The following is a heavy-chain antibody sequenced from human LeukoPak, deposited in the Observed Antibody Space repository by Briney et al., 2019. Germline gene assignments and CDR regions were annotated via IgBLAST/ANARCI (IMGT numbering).Heavy chain of an antibody. Sequence: SETLSLTCTVSAGSISSYYWSCIRQPAGNGLEWIGEINHSGSNNYNPSLKSRVTISVDTSKNQFSLKLSSVTAADTAVYYCARKGIAAAGTWFDPWGQGTLVTVSS. D-gene: IGHD6-13*01. CDR2: INHSGSN. V-gene: IGHV4-34*01. J-gene: IGHJ5*02. CDR3: ARKGIAAAGTWFDP. CDR1: AGSISSYY.